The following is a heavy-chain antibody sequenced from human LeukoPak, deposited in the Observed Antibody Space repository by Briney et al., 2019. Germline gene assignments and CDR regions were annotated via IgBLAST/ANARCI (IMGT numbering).Heavy chain of an antibody. J-gene: IGHJ6*03. V-gene: IGHV3-9*01. CDR1: GFTFDDYA. CDR3: AKDGGSGSYYQRLYYYYYMDV. D-gene: IGHD3-10*01. Sequence: GGSLRLSCAASGFTFDDYAMHWVRQAPGKGLEWVSGISWNSGSIGYADSVKGRFTISRDNAKNSLYLQMNSLRAEDTALYYCAKDGGSGSYYQRLYYYYYMDVWGKGTTVTISS. CDR2: ISWNSGSI.